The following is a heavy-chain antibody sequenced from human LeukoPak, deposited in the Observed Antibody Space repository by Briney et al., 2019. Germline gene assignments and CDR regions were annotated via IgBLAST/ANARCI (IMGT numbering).Heavy chain of an antibody. V-gene: IGHV1-69*13. CDR3: ARVDAGPDHGYSYGW. Sequence: GASVKVSCKASGGTFSSYAISWVRQAPGQGLEWMGGIIPIFGTANYARKFQGRVTITADESTSTAYMELSSLRSEDTAVYYCARVDAGPDHGYSYGWWGQGTLVTVSS. J-gene: IGHJ4*02. CDR2: IIPIFGTA. CDR1: GGTFSSYA. D-gene: IGHD5-18*01.